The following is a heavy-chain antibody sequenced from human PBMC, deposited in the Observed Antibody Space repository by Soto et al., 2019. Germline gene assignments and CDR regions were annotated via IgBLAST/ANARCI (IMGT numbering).Heavy chain of an antibody. Sequence: QVQLVQSGAGVKKPGSSVKVSCKASGGTFSTYTITWVRQAPGQGLEWMGRIIPIIGIINYAQKFQGRVTITADKFTGTAYMELTRLRSDDTAVYYCAGDPDSHYNDSHASSYPWGQGTLVTVSS. CDR1: GGTFSTYT. V-gene: IGHV1-69*08. CDR3: AGDPDSHYNDSHASSYP. D-gene: IGHD3-22*01. CDR2: IIPIIGII. J-gene: IGHJ5*02.